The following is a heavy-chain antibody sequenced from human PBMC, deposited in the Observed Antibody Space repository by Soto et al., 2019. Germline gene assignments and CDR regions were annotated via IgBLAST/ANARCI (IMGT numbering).Heavy chain of an antibody. CDR1: GGSISSGDYC. J-gene: IGHJ6*02. CDR3: ARGGCSSTSCYTRAPYYYYGMDV. Sequence: SETLSLTCTVSGGSISSGDYCFIGVRQRPWRGLEWIGYIYYSGSTYYNPSLKSRVTISVDTSKNQFSLKLSSVTAADTAVYYCARGGCSSTSCYTRAPYYYYGMDVWGQGTTVTVSS. V-gene: IGHV4-30-4*01. CDR2: IYYSGST. D-gene: IGHD2-2*02.